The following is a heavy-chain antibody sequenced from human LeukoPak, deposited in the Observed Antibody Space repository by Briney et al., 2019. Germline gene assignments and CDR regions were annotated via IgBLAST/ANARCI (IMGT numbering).Heavy chain of an antibody. D-gene: IGHD3-3*01. Sequence: ASVKVSCKASGYTFTSYGISWVRQAPGQGLEWMGWISAYNGNTNYAQKLQGRVTMTTDTSTSTAYMELRSLRSDDTAVYYCAWTYYDFWSDYYYYYMDVWGEGTTVTVSS. V-gene: IGHV1-18*01. J-gene: IGHJ6*03. CDR2: ISAYNGNT. CDR3: AWTYYDFWSDYYYYYMDV. CDR1: GYTFTSYG.